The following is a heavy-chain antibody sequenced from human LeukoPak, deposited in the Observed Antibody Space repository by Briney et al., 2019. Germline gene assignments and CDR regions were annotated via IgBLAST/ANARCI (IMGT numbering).Heavy chain of an antibody. CDR2: IYYSGST. CDR3: ASRYSGYDSDSYYFDY. J-gene: IGHJ4*02. Sequence: SETLSLTCTVSGGSITSSSYYWGWIRQPPGKGLEWIGSIYYSGSTHYNPSLKSRVTISVNTSKNQFSLKLSSVTAADTAVYYCASRYSGYDSDSYYFDYWGQGTLVTVSS. V-gene: IGHV4-39*07. D-gene: IGHD5-12*01. CDR1: GGSITSSSYY.